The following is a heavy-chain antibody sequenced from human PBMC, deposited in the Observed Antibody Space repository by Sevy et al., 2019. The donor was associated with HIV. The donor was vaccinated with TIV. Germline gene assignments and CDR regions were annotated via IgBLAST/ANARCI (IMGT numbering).Heavy chain of an antibody. CDR3: ARPYCCGDCYSSYYYYGMDV. Sequence: GGSLRLSCAASGFTFSSYAMHWVRQAPGKGLEWVAVISYDGSNKYYADSVKGRFTISRDNSKNTLYLQMNSLRAEDTAVYYCARPYCCGDCYSSYYYYGMDVWGQGTTVTVSS. CDR2: ISYDGSNK. V-gene: IGHV3-30-3*01. J-gene: IGHJ6*02. CDR1: GFTFSSYA. D-gene: IGHD2-21*02.